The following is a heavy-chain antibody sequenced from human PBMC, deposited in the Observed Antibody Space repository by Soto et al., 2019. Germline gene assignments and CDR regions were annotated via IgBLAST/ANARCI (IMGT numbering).Heavy chain of an antibody. Sequence: PGGSLRLSCASSGFTFISYAMSWVRQAPGKGLEWVSAISGSGGSTYYADSVKGRFTISRDNSKNTLYLQMNSLRAEDTAVYYCATDILTGYYKDYWGQGTLVTV. D-gene: IGHD3-9*01. V-gene: IGHV3-23*01. CDR2: ISGSGGST. CDR1: GFTFISYA. CDR3: ATDILTGYYKDY. J-gene: IGHJ4*02.